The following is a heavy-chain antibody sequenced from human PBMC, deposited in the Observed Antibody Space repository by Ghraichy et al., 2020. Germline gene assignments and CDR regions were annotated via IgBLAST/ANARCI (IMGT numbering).Heavy chain of an antibody. CDR3: ARVGPNSGLVYYYHGMDV. J-gene: IGHJ6*02. CDR1: GFTFSSYS. V-gene: IGHV3-21*01. CDR2: ISSSSSYI. Sequence: GSLRLSCAASGFTFSSYSMNWVRQAPGKGLEWVSSISSSSSYIYYADSVKGRFTISRDNAKNSLYLQMKSLRVEDTAVYYCARVGPNSGLVYYYHGMDVWGQGTTVTVSS. D-gene: IGHD1-26*01.